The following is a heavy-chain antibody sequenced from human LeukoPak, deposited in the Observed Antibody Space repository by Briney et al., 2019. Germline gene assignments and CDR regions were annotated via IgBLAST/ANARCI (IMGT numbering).Heavy chain of an antibody. CDR1: GFTFSSYA. CDR2: ISGSGGST. D-gene: IGHD3-22*01. CDR3: AKDQGYYDSSGENLFDY. J-gene: IGHJ4*02. V-gene: IGHV3-23*01. Sequence: GGSLRLSCAASGFTFSSYAMSWVRQAPGKGLEWVSAISGSGGSTYYADSVKGRFTISRDNSKNTLYLQMNSLRAEDTAVYYRAKDQGYYDSSGENLFDYWGQGTLVTVSS.